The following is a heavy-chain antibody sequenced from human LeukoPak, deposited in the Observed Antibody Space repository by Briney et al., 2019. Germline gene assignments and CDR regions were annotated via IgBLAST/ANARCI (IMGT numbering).Heavy chain of an antibody. CDR1: GGSISSSNW. Sequence: SGTLSLTCAVSGGSISSSNWWSWVRQPPGKGLEWIGEIYHSGSTNYNPSLKSRVTISVDKSKNQFSLKLSSATAADTAVYYCARVRIFYYYYMDVWGKGTTVTVSS. CDR2: IYHSGST. D-gene: IGHD3-9*01. V-gene: IGHV4-4*02. J-gene: IGHJ6*03. CDR3: ARVRIFYYYYMDV.